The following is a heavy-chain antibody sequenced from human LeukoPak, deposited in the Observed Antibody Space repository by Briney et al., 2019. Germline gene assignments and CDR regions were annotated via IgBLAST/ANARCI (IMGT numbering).Heavy chain of an antibody. V-gene: IGHV3-11*04. Sequence: GGSLRLSCAASGFTFSDYYMSWIRQAPGKGLEWVSYISSSGSTIYYADSVKGRFTISRDNAKNSLYLQMNSLRAEDTAVYYCARVESGSYHQESYYYYMDVWGKGTTVTVSS. CDR1: GFTFSDYY. D-gene: IGHD1-26*01. CDR3: ARVESGSYHQESYYYYMDV. CDR2: ISSSGSTI. J-gene: IGHJ6*03.